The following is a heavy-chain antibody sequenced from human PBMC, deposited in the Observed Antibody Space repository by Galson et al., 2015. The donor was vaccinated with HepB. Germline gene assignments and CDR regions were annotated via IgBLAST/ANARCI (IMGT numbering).Heavy chain of an antibody. CDR2: ISAYNGNT. CDR1: GYTFTNYG. V-gene: IGHV1-18*04. Sequence: SVKVSCKASGYTFTNYGLSWVRQAPGQGLEWMGWISAYNGNTKYAQTVQGRVTMTTDTSTNTAYMELRRLTSDDTAVYYCAKDDYCSSTSCYPNYFDYWGQGTLVTVSS. J-gene: IGHJ4*02. D-gene: IGHD2-2*01. CDR3: AKDDYCSSTSCYPNYFDY.